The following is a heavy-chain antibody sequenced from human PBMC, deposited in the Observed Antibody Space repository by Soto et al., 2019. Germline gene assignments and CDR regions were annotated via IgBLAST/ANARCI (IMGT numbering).Heavy chain of an antibody. CDR1: GGSISSYY. CDR3: ARAVGYCSSTSCYTWFDP. D-gene: IGHD2-2*02. J-gene: IGHJ5*02. Sequence: PSETLSLTCTVSGGSISSYYWSWIRQPAGKGLEWIGRIYTSGSTNYNPSLKSRVTMSVDTSKNQFSLKLSSVTAADTAVYYCARAVGYCSSTSCYTWFDPWGQGTLVTAPQ. CDR2: IYTSGST. V-gene: IGHV4-4*07.